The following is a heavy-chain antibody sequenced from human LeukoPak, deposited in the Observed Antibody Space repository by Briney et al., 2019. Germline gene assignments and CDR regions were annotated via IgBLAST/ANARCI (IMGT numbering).Heavy chain of an antibody. CDR1: GFTFNHFE. CDR2: ISSSGNTI. J-gene: IGHJ4*02. D-gene: IGHD3-22*01. CDR3: ARGPPNYYDSSGYFYL. Sequence: GGSLRLSCAASGFTFNHFEMNWVRQAPGKGLEWVSYISSSGNTIYYADSVKGRFTISRVNAKNSLYLQMNSLRAEDTALYFCARGPPNYYDSSGYFYLWGQGTLVTVSS. V-gene: IGHV3-48*03.